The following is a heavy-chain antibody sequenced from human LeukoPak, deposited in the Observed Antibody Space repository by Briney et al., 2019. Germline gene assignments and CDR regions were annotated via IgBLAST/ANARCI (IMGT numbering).Heavy chain of an antibody. V-gene: IGHV4-59*01. J-gene: IGHJ4*02. D-gene: IGHD5-24*01. Sequence: SETLSLTCTVSGGSISSYYWSWIRQPPGKGLEWIGYIYYSGSTNYNPSLKSRVTISVDTSKNQFSLKLSSVTAADTAVYYCARIRRDGYNPFDYWGQGTLVTVSS. CDR3: ARIRRDGYNPFDY. CDR1: GGSISSYY. CDR2: IYYSGST.